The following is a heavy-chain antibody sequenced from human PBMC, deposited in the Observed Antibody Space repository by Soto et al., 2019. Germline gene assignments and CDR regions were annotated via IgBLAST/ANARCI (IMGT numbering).Heavy chain of an antibody. Sequence: SETLSLTCAVYGGSFSGYYWSWIRQPPGKGLEWIGDINHSGSTNYNPSLKSRVTISVDRSKNQFSLKLSSVTAADTAVYYCARAWYSSSSPDYWGQGTLVTVSS. CDR3: ARAWYSSSSPDY. D-gene: IGHD6-6*01. CDR2: INHSGST. V-gene: IGHV4-34*01. CDR1: GGSFSGYY. J-gene: IGHJ4*02.